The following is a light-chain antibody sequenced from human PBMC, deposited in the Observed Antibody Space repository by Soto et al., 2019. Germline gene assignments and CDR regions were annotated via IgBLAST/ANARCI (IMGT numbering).Light chain of an antibody. Sequence: QSVLTHPASLSGSPGQSITISCTGTSSDIGAYDYVSWFQQHPGKAPKLMISEVNNRPSGVSNRFSGSKSGNTASLTISGLKDEDEADYYCSSDTSSSTLRFGTGTKVTVL. CDR2: EVN. CDR1: SSDIGAYDY. CDR3: SSDTSSSTLR. J-gene: IGLJ1*01. V-gene: IGLV2-14*01.